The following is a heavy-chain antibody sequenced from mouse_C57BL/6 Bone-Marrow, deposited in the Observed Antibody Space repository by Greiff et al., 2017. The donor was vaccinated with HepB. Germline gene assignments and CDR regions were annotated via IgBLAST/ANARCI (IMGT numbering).Heavy chain of an antibody. CDR3: AGRHYGYDEAD. CDR1: GYTFTDYY. CDR2: INPNNGGT. Sequence: EVQLQQSGPELVKPGASVKISCKASGYTFTDYYMNWVKQSPGKSLEWIGNINPNNGGTSYNQKYKGKATLTIDKSSSTAYMELRSLTTEDPAAYYCAGRHYGYDEADWGQGTLVTVSA. D-gene: IGHD2-2*01. J-gene: IGHJ3*01. V-gene: IGHV1-26*01.